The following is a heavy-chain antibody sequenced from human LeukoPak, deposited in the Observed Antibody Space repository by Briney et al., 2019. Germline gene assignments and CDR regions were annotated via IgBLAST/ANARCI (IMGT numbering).Heavy chain of an antibody. J-gene: IGHJ4*02. V-gene: IGHV3-23*01. CDR2: INSGGNT. Sequence: GGSLRLSCAASGFAFSTYAMGWVRQAPGKGLEWDSIINSGGNTYYADSVKGRFTISRDNYKNTLWLQMNSLRAEDTAVYYCAKHSSGWYSLDFWGQGILVTVSS. CDR3: AKHSSGWYSLDF. D-gene: IGHD6-13*01. CDR1: GFAFSTYA.